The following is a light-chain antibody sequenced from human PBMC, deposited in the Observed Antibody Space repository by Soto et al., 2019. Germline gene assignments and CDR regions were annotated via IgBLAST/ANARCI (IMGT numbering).Light chain of an antibody. CDR2: YDD. J-gene: IGLJ2*01. CDR1: SSNIGNNA. CDR3: EGWDDSMNGVV. Sequence: QSVLTQPPSVSEAPGQRVTISCSGSSSNIGNNAVNWYQQLPGKAPKLLIYYDDLLPSGVSDRFSGSKSGTSASLAISGLQSEDEADYYCEGWDDSMNGVVFGGGTQLTVL. V-gene: IGLV1-36*01.